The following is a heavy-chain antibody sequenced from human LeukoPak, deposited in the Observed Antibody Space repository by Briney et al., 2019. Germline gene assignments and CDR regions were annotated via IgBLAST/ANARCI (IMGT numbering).Heavy chain of an antibody. V-gene: IGHV3-9*01. CDR1: GFTFDDYA. CDR3: IRDFRSADL. Sequence: GGSLRLSCAASGFTFDDYAMHWVRQGPGKGLEWVSGISWKSGSIGYADSVKGRFTISRDNAKNTVYLEMNSLSVEDTATYYCIRDFRSADLWGQGTLVTVTS. J-gene: IGHJ5*02. CDR2: ISWKSGSI.